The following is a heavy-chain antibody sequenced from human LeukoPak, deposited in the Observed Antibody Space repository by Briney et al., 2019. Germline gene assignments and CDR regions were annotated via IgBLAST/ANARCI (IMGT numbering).Heavy chain of an antibody. Sequence: SETLSLTCTVSGGSISSSSYFWGWIRQPPGKGLEYIASISYSGSTYYNPSLKSRVTISVDTSKNQFSLKLSSVTAADTAVYYCTRGSPYHNWGQGTLVTVSS. CDR2: ISYSGST. CDR3: TRGSPYHN. J-gene: IGHJ4*02. D-gene: IGHD2-15*01. V-gene: IGHV4-39*01. CDR1: GGSISSSSYF.